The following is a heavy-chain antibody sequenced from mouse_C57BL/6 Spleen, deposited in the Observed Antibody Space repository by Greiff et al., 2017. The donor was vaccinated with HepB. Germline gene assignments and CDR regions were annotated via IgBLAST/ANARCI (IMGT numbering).Heavy chain of an antibody. V-gene: IGHV5-4*01. J-gene: IGHJ3*01. CDR2: ISDGGSYT. D-gene: IGHD3-2*02. CDR1: GFTFSSYA. Sequence: EVQLVESGGGLVKPGGSLKLSCAASGFTFSSYAMSWVRQTPEKRLEWVATISDGGSYTYYPDNVKGRFTISRDNAKNNLYLQMSHLKSEDTAMYYCAREGSSGYGAWFAYWGQGTLVTVSA. CDR3: AREGSSGYGAWFAY.